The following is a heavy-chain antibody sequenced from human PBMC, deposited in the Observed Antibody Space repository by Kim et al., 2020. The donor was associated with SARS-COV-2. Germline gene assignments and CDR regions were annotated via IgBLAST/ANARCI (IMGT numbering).Heavy chain of an antibody. D-gene: IGHD3-10*01. CDR2: IWYDGSNK. CDR3: AKPLVRGSNWSDP. Sequence: GGSLRLSCAASGFTFSSYAMHWVRQAPGKGLEWVAVIWYDGSNKYYADSVKGRFTISRDNSKNTLYPQMNSLRAEDTAVYYCAKPLVRGSNWSDPWGHGT. V-gene: IGHV3-33*06. J-gene: IGHJ5*02. CDR1: GFTFSSYA.